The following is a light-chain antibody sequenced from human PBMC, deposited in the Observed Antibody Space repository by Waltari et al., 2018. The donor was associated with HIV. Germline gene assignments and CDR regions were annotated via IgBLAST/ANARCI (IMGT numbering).Light chain of an antibody. CDR2: DLT. CDR3: CSFAGSYTWL. Sequence: QSALTQPRSASGSPGQSVTISCTGTSSDVGGYNYVSWYQQLPGKAPKLMIYDLTERPSGFPDRFSGSKSGNTASLTISVLQAEDEADYYCCSFAGSYTWLFGGGTKLSVL. J-gene: IGLJ2*01. V-gene: IGLV2-11*01. CDR1: SSDVGGYNY.